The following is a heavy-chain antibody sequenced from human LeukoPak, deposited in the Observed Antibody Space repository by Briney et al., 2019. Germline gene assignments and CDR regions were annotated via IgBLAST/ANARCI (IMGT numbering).Heavy chain of an antibody. Sequence: GESLKISCKGSRYSFTSYWIGWVRQMPGKGLEWMGIIYPVDSDIRYNPSFQGQVTISVDKSISTTYLQWSSLKASDTAIYYCARHLATVTASRQYYYYGMDVWGQGTTVTVSS. CDR1: RYSFTSYW. V-gene: IGHV5-51*01. D-gene: IGHD4-17*01. CDR2: IYPVDSDI. CDR3: ARHLATVTASRQYYYYGMDV. J-gene: IGHJ6*02.